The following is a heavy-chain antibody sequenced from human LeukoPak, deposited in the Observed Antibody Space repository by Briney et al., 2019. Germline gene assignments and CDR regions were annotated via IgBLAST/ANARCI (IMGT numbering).Heavy chain of an antibody. D-gene: IGHD6-13*01. CDR1: GYTFTSYG. CDR3: ARASTGTIAAADLNWFDP. Sequence: ASVKVSCKASGYTFTSYGISWVRQAPGQGREWMGWISAYNGNTNYAQKFQGRVTMTEDTSTDTAYMELSSLRFEDTAVYYCARASTGTIAAADLNWFDPWGQGTLVTVSS. J-gene: IGHJ5*02. CDR2: ISAYNGNT. V-gene: IGHV1-18*01.